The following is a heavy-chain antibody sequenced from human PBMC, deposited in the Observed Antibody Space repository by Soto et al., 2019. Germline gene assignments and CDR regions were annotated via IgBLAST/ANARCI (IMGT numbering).Heavy chain of an antibody. CDR1: EFTFTKAW. D-gene: IGHD6-19*01. CDR2: MKSKVDGETT. CDR3: TADRRAEAPTWFDP. V-gene: IGHV3-15*01. Sequence: EVPLVESGGDLVKPGGSLRLSCAASEFTFTKAWMNWVRQAPGKGLEWVARMKSKVDGETTYYSAPVKGRFTISRDDSKKTIYPQMNRLKTEDTAVYYGTADRRAEAPTWFDPWGQGTLVTVSS. J-gene: IGHJ5*02.